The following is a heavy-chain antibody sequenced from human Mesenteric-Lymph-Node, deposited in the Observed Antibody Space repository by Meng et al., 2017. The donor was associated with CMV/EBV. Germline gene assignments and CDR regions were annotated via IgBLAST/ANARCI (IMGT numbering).Heavy chain of an antibody. D-gene: IGHD1-1*01. CDR3: ASSQLIRLDAFDI. CDR2: INPNSGGT. J-gene: IGHJ3*02. V-gene: IGHV1-2*02. CDR1: GYTFTNYY. Sequence: ASVKVSCKASGYTFTNYYMHWVRQAPGQGLEWMGWINPNSGGTNYAQKFQGRVTMTTDTSTSTAYMELRSLRSDDTAVYYCASSQLIRLDAFDIWGQGTMVTVSS.